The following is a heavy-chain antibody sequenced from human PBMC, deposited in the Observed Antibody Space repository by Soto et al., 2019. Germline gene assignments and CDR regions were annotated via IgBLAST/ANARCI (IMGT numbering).Heavy chain of an antibody. CDR2: IWYDGSNK. D-gene: IGHD2-15*01. V-gene: IGHV3-33*01. CDR1: GFTFSSYG. J-gene: IGHJ6*02. CDR3: ARVVAATLEYYYYGMDV. Sequence: VQLVESGGGVVQPGRSLRLSCAASGFTFSSYGMHWVRQAPGKGLEWVAVIWYDGSNKYYADSVKGRFTISRDNSKNTLYLQMNSLRAEDTAVYYCARVVAATLEYYYYGMDVWGQGTTVTVSS.